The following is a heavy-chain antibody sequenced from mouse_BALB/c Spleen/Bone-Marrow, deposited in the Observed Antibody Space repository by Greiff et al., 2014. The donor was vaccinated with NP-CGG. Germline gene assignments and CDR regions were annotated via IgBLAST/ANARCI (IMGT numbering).Heavy chain of an antibody. Sequence: VQVVESGAELVRPGSSVKISCKASGYAFSSYWMNWVQQRPGQGLEWIGQIYPGDGDTNYNGKFKGKATLTADKSSSTAYMQLSSLTSEDSAVYFCARVRNWADYWGQGTTLTVSS. CDR2: IYPGDGDT. D-gene: IGHD4-1*01. J-gene: IGHJ2*01. CDR1: GYAFSSYW. CDR3: ARVRNWADY. V-gene: IGHV1-80*01.